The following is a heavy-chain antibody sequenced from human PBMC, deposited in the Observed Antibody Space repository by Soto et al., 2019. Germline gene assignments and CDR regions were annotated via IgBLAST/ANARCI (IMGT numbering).Heavy chain of an antibody. V-gene: IGHV1-18*01. CDR3: ARDCNGGRCYPIY. CDR1: DYTFANYG. J-gene: IGHJ4*02. CDR2: ISGYNGDT. D-gene: IGHD2-15*01. Sequence: QVQLVQSGGEVKKPGASVKVSCKAYDYTFANYGISWGRQAPGEGPEWMGWISGYNGDTDYAQKFQGRLTMTTDTSTSTAYMELRSLGSDDTAVYYCARDCNGGRCYPIYWGQGTLVTVST.